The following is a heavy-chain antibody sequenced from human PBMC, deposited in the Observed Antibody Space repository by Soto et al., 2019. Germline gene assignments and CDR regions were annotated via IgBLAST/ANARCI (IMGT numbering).Heavy chain of an antibody. D-gene: IGHD5-18*01. Sequence: GGSLRLSCAVSGVTLSNVWMNWVRQAPGKGPEWVGRIKSKTDGGTTDYAAPVKGRFTISRDDSENTLYLQMNSLKIEDTAVYYCSHGYYQYFNSWGQGTLVTSPQ. CDR2: IKSKTDGGTT. V-gene: IGHV3-15*07. CDR3: SHGYYQYFNS. CDR1: GVTLSNVW. J-gene: IGHJ4*02.